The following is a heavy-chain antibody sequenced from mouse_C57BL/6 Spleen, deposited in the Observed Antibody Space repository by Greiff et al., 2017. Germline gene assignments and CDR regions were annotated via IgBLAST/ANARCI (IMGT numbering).Heavy chain of an antibody. CDR3: ARHSSGYPWFAY. D-gene: IGHD3-2*02. V-gene: IGHV1-69*01. J-gene: IGHJ3*01. CDR2: IDPSESYT. Sequence: QVQLQQPGAELVMPGASVKLSCKASGYTFTSYWMHWVKQRPGQGLEWIGEIDPSESYTNYNQKFKGKSTLPVDKSSSTAYMQLSSLTSEDSAVYYCARHSSGYPWFAYWGQGTLVTVSA. CDR1: GYTFTSYW.